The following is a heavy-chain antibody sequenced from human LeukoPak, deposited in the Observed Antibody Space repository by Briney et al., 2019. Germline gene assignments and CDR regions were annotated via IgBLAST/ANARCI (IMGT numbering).Heavy chain of an antibody. D-gene: IGHD1-26*01. V-gene: IGHV1-2*02. CDR1: GYTFTGYY. Sequence: ASVKVSCKASGYTFTGYYMHWVRQAPGQGLEWMGWINPNSGGTNYAQKFQGRVTMTRDTSISTAYMELSRLRSDDTAVYYCARDSGSSLVGFDYWGQGTLVTVSS. CDR2: INPNSGGT. J-gene: IGHJ4*02. CDR3: ARDSGSSLVGFDY.